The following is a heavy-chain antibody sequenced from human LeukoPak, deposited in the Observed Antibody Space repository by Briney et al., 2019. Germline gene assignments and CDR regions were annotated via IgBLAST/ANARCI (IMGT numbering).Heavy chain of an antibody. CDR2: ISSSGSTI. V-gene: IGHV3-48*04. Sequence: GGSLRLSCVAAGLSFGGYGMHWVRQAPGKGLEWVSYISSSGSTIYCADSVKGRFTISRDNAKNSLYLQMNSLRAEDTAVYYCARDLMGIAYRGAFYYWGQGTLVTVSS. D-gene: IGHD6-13*01. J-gene: IGHJ4*02. CDR1: GLSFGGYG. CDR3: ARDLMGIAYRGAFYY.